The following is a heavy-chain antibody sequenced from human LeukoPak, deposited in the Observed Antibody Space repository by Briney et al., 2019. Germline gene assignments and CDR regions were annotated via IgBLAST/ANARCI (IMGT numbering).Heavy chain of an antibody. Sequence: GASVKVSCKASGYTFTSYGISWVRQAPGQGLEWMGWISAYNGNTNYAQKLQGRVTMTTDTSTSTAYMELRSLRSDDTAVYYCARDRIVVGDSYWFDPWGQGTLVTVSS. CDR1: GYTFTSYG. J-gene: IGHJ5*02. CDR3: ARDRIVVGDSYWFDP. D-gene: IGHD2-2*01. V-gene: IGHV1-18*01. CDR2: ISAYNGNT.